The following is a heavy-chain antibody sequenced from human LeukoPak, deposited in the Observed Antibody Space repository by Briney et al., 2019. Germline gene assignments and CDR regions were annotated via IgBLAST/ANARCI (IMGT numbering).Heavy chain of an antibody. J-gene: IGHJ5*02. CDR2: NRGSDGGT. D-gene: IGHD1-1*01. CDR1: GFTFSSYG. Sequence: GGPLRLSCAASGFTFSSYGMSWVRQAPGKGLEWVSTNRGSDGGTYYADSVKGRFTISRHNSKNTLYLQMNSLRAEDTAVYYCARVGNDFDPWGQGTLVTVSS. V-gene: IGHV3-23*01. CDR3: ARVGNDFDP.